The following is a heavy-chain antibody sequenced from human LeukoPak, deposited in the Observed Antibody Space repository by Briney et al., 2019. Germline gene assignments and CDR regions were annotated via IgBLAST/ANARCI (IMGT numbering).Heavy chain of an antibody. J-gene: IGHJ4*02. CDR2: ISSSGSTI. Sequence: SGGSLRLSCAASGFTFSSYEMNWVRQAPGKGLEWVSYISSSGSTIYYPDSVKGRFTISRDNAKNSLYLQMNSLRAEDTAVYYCASQVSYGSDFDYWGQGTLVTVSS. V-gene: IGHV3-48*03. CDR1: GFTFSSYE. D-gene: IGHD3-10*01. CDR3: ASQVSYGSDFDY.